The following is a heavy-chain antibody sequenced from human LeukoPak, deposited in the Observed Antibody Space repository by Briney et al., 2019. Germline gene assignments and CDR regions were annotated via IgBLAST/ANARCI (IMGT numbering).Heavy chain of an antibody. CDR1: GGTFSSYT. D-gene: IGHD2-2*01. CDR3: ARDYPLQYCSSTSCYGYSDY. Sequence: ASVKVSCKASGGTFSSYTISWVRQAPGQGLEWMGRIIPILGIANYAQKFQGRVTITADKSTSTAYMELSSLRSEDTAVYYCARDYPLQYCSSTSCYGYSDYWGQGTLVTVSS. CDR2: IIPILGIA. V-gene: IGHV1-69*04. J-gene: IGHJ4*02.